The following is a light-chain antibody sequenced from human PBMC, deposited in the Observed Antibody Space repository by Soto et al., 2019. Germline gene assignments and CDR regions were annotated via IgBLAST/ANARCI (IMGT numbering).Light chain of an antibody. CDR1: QTINSY. CDR2: AAS. CDR3: LQTYRTPRT. J-gene: IGKJ1*01. V-gene: IGKV1-39*01. Sequence: DIQMTQSPSSLSASVGDTVTISCRASQTINSYLNWYQQKPGKAPNLLIYAASSLQSGVPSRFSGSGSGTDFTLTINSLQPEDFATYYCLQTYRTPRTFGQGTKVEIK.